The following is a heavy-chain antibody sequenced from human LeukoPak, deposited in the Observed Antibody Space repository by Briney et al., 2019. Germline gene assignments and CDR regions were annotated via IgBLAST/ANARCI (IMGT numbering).Heavy chain of an antibody. J-gene: IGHJ4*02. CDR1: GFTFSRFG. V-gene: IGHV3-48*02. Sequence: GGSLRLSCAASGFTFSRFGMNWVRQAPGKGLEWISYISSSSSAIYYTDSVKGRFTISRDNAKNSLYLQMSSLRDEDTAVYYCAQKGGSDHWGQGTLVTVSS. CDR2: ISSSSSAI. D-gene: IGHD5-12*01. CDR3: AQKGGSDH.